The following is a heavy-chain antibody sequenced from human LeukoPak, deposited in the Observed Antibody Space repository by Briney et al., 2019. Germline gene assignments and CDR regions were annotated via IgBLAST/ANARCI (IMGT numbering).Heavy chain of an antibody. CDR3: ARDPYNYYDSSGYYAAPDY. CDR1: GYTFTSYY. Sequence: ASVKVSCKASGYTFTSYYMHWVRQAPGQGLEWMGIINPSGGSTSYAQKFQGRVTITRDTSTSTVYMELSSLRSEDTAVYYCARDPYNYYDSSGYYAAPDYWGQGTLVTVSS. D-gene: IGHD3-22*01. CDR2: INPSGGST. V-gene: IGHV1-46*01. J-gene: IGHJ4*02.